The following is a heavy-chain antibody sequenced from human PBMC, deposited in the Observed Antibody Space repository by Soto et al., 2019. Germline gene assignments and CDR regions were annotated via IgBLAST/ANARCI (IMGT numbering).Heavy chain of an antibody. V-gene: IGHV3-48*02. CDR3: ARDDVYAFDI. CDR2: IRSSSNTI. J-gene: IGHJ3*02. CDR1: GFSLSTYS. Sequence: GSLRLSCAASGFSLSTYSMNWVRQSPGKGLEWLSYIRSSSNTIHYADSVKGRFTISTDNAQNSLHLQMNSLSDEDTAVYYCARDDVYAFDIWGQGTVVTVSS.